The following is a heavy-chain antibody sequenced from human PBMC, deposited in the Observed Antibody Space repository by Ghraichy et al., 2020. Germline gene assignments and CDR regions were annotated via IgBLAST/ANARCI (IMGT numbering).Heavy chain of an antibody. CDR1: GDPVTASY. CDR2: INPNSGGT. J-gene: IGHJ5*02. V-gene: IGHV1-2*06. D-gene: IGHD3-3*01. CDR3: ARSYYDFWSAYSLGFDP. Sequence: ASVKVSCKASGDPVTASYTFRVRESPGQRLEWMGRINPNSGGTNYAQKFQGRVTMTRDTSISTAYMELSRLRSDDTAVYYCARSYYDFWSAYSLGFDPWGQGTLVTVSS.